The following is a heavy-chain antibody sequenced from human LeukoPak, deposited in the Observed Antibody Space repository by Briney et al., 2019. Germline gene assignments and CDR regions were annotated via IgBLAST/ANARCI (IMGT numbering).Heavy chain of an antibody. J-gene: IGHJ4*02. V-gene: IGHV1-18*01. D-gene: IGHD3-9*01. CDR2: ISAYNGNT. Sequence: ASVKVSCKASGYTFTSYGITWVRQAPGQGLEWMGWISAYNGNTNYAQKLRGRITMTTDTSTSTAYMELRSLSSDDTAVYYCARDRPNLYDVLTGLDFWGQGTLVTVSS. CDR1: GYTFTSYG. CDR3: ARDRPNLYDVLTGLDF.